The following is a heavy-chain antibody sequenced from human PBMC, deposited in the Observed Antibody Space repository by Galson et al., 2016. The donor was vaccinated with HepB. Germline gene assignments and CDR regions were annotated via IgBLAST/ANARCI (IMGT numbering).Heavy chain of an antibody. Sequence: SLRLSCAASGFTFSSYGMSWVRQAPGQGLEWVSSISPGGSTYTDSVKGRVTISRDNSRNTLYLEMNSLRAEDTAVYYCAKRGGLKYYFDCWGQGTLVTVSS. J-gene: IGHJ4*02. CDR2: ISPGGST. CDR3: AKRGGLKYYFDC. CDR1: GFTFSSYG. V-gene: IGHV3-23*01. D-gene: IGHD2-15*01.